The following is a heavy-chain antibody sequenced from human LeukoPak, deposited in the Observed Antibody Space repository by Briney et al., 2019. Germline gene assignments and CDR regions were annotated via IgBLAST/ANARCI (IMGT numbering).Heavy chain of an antibody. Sequence: ASVKVSCKASGGTFSSYAISWVRQATGQGLEWMGWMNPNSGNTGYAQKFQGRVTMTRNTSISTAYMELSSLRSEDTAVYYCARSVVTPHLDYYYYMDVWGKGTTVTISS. V-gene: IGHV1-8*02. J-gene: IGHJ6*03. D-gene: IGHD1-14*01. CDR2: MNPNSGNT. CDR1: GGTFSSYA. CDR3: ARSVVTPHLDYYYYMDV.